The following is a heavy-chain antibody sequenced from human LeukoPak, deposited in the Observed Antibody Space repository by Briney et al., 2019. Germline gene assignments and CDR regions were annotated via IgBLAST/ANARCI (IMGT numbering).Heavy chain of an antibody. V-gene: IGHV3-48*03. CDR3: ARLGFSGY. D-gene: IGHD3-16*01. CDR2: ISSSGYPM. Sequence: PGGSLRLSCAASGLTFSSYEMNWVRQAPGKGLEWVSYISSSGYPMYYADSVKGRFTISRDNAKNSLYLQMNSLRAEDTAVYYCARLGFSGYWGQGTLVTVSS. J-gene: IGHJ4*02. CDR1: GLTFSSYE.